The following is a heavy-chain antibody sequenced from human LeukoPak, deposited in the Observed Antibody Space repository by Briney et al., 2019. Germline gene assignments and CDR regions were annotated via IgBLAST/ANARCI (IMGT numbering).Heavy chain of an antibody. Sequence: GGSLRLSCAASGFTFSNYAMSWVRQAPGKGLEWVSTISDSGGNTHYADSVKGRFTISRDNSKSTLFLQINSLRAEDTAVYYCAKARFPLLSVHFHVWGQGTLVTVSS. V-gene: IGHV3-23*01. CDR3: AKARFPLLSVHFHV. CDR1: GFTFSNYA. J-gene: IGHJ1*01. D-gene: IGHD2-15*01. CDR2: ISDSGGNT.